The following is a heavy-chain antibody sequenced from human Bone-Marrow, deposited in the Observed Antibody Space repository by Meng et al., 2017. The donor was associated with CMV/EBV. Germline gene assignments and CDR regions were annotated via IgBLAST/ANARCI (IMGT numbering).Heavy chain of an antibody. J-gene: IGHJ1*01. V-gene: IGHV3-53*01. CDR2: IYSGGST. CDR3: ARDSVLPAAISQH. Sequence: GESLKISCAASGFTVSSNYMSWVRQAPGKGLEWVSVIYSGGSTYYADSVKGRFTISRDNSKNTLYLQMNSLRAEDTAVYYCARDSVLPAAISQHWGQGTLVTVSS. D-gene: IGHD2-2*01. CDR1: GFTVSSNY.